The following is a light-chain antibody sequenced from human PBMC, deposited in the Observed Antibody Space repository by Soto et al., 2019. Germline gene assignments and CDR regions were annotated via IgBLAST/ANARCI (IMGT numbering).Light chain of an antibody. J-gene: IGLJ1*01. V-gene: IGLV2-14*03. CDR2: EVR. CDR3: SSYTTSTTGV. CDR1: SSDVGGYNF. Sequence: QSVLTQPASVSGSPGQSITFSCTGTSSDVGGYNFVSWYQQHPGKAPKLMIYEVRSRPSGVSNRFSGSKSGNTASLNISGLQPADEADYYCSSYTTSTTGVFGTGTKVSLL.